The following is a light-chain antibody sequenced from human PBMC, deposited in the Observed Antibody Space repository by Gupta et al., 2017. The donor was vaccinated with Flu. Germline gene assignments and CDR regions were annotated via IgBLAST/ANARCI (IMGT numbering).Light chain of an antibody. CDR1: SGSIATYY. CDR3: QSYDDTSYV. V-gene: IGLV6-57*01. Sequence: NFMLTQPHSVSESPGKTVTISCTRSSGSIATYYVQWYQQRPGSSPTTVIYEDFQRPSGVPDRFSASIDISSNSASLTISGLKTEDEADYYCQSYDDTSYVFGTGTKVTVL. J-gene: IGLJ1*01. CDR2: EDF.